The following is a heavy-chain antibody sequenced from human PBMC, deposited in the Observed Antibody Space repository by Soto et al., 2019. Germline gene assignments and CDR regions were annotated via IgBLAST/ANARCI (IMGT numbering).Heavy chain of an antibody. D-gene: IGHD6-13*01. CDR2: IYSGGST. J-gene: IGHJ4*02. V-gene: IGHV3-66*01. CDR1: GFTVSSNY. CDR3: ARDTIAAASQNDY. Sequence: GGSLRLSCAASGFTVSSNYMSWVRQAPGKGLEWVSVIYSGGSTYYADSVKGRFTISRDNSKNTLYLQMNSLRAEDTAVYYCARDTIAAASQNDYRGQGTLVTVSS.